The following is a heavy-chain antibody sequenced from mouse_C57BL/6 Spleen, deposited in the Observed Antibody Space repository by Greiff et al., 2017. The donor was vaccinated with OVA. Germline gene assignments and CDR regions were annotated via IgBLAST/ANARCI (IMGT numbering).Heavy chain of an antibody. D-gene: IGHD1-1*01. Sequence: VQLQESGAELARPGASVKLSCKASGYTFTSYGISWVKQRTGQGLEWIGEIYPRSGNTYYNEKFKGKATLTADKSSSTAYMELRSLTSEDSAVYFCARYDTTVVARYFDVWGTGTTVTVSS. CDR3: ARYDTTVVARYFDV. CDR1: GYTFTSYG. J-gene: IGHJ1*03. V-gene: IGHV1-81*01. CDR2: IYPRSGNT.